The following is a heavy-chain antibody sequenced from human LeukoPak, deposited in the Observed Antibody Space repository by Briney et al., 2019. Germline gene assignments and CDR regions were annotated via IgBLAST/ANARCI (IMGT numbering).Heavy chain of an antibody. Sequence: GRSLRLSCAASGFTFSTYGMHWVRQAPGKGLEWVAVIWYDGGNKYYADSVKGRFTISRDNSVDTLYLQMNSLGAEDTAVYYCARERGYCSGNSCHYYFDYWGQGTLVTVSS. CDR3: ARERGYCSGNSCHYYFDY. V-gene: IGHV3-33*01. CDR1: GFTFSTYG. D-gene: IGHD2-15*01. J-gene: IGHJ4*02. CDR2: IWYDGGNK.